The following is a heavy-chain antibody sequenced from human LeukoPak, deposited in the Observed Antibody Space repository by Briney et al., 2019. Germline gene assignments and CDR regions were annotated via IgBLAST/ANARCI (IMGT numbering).Heavy chain of an antibody. CDR2: MNPNSGNT. CDR3: ARNYYGPLNWFDP. CDR1: GYTFTSYD. J-gene: IGHJ5*02. V-gene: IGHV1-8*01. D-gene: IGHD3-10*01. Sequence: ASVTVSCKASGYTFTSYDINWVRQATGQGLEWMGWMNPNSGNTGYAQKFQGRVTMTRNTSISTAYMELSSLRSEDTAVYYCARNYYGPLNWFDPWGQGTLVTVSS.